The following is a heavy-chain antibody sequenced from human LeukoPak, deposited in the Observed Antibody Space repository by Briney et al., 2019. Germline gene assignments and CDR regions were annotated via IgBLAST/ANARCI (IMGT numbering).Heavy chain of an antibody. Sequence: SVTVSCKASGGTFSSYGISWVRQAPGQGLEWMGRIIPILGIAHYAQKFQGSVTITADKSTSTAYMDLSSLRSEDTAVYYCARERGGDYGDAFDILGQGTMVTVSS. CDR1: GGTFSSYG. CDR3: ARERGGDYGDAFDI. V-gene: IGHV1-69*04. J-gene: IGHJ3*02. D-gene: IGHD4-17*01. CDR2: IIPILGIA.